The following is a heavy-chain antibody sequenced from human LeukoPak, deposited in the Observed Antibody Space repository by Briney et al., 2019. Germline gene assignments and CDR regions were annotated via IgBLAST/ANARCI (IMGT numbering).Heavy chain of an antibody. Sequence: GGSLRLSCAASGFTFSSYEMNWVRQAPGQGLEWVSYISSSGSTIYYADSVKGRFTISRDNAKNSLYLQMNSLRAEDTAVYYCARDYGDLTFDYWGQGTLVTVSS. CDR3: ARDYGDLTFDY. CDR1: GFTFSSYE. CDR2: ISSSGSTI. J-gene: IGHJ4*02. V-gene: IGHV3-48*03. D-gene: IGHD4-17*01.